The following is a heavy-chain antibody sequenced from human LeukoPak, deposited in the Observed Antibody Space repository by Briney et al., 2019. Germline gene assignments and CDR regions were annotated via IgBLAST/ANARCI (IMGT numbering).Heavy chain of an antibody. Sequence: GESLKISCKGSGYSFTSYWIGWVRQMPGKGLEWMGIIYPGDSDTRYSPSFQGQVTISADKSLSTAYLQWSSLKASDTAMYYCARLQDYDILTCYYTAFEYWGQGTLVTVSS. CDR3: ARLQDYDILTCYYTAFEY. CDR2: IYPGDSDT. D-gene: IGHD3-9*01. J-gene: IGHJ4*02. CDR1: GYSFTSYW. V-gene: IGHV5-51*01.